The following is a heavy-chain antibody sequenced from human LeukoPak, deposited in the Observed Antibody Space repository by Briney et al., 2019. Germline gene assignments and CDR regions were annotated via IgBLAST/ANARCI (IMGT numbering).Heavy chain of an antibody. J-gene: IGHJ4*02. D-gene: IGHD2-2*01. V-gene: IGHV4-39*01. CDR3: ARHDRRGYCSSTSCHRRYYFDY. CDR2: IYYSGST. Sequence: WVRQPPGKGLEWIGSIYYSGSTYYDPSLKSRVTISVDTSKNQFSLKLSSVTAADTAVYYCARHDRRGYCSSTSCHRRYYFDYWGQGTLVTVSS.